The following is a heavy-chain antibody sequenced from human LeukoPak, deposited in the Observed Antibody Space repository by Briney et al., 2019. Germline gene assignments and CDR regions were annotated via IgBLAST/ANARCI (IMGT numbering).Heavy chain of an antibody. V-gene: IGHV3-23*01. J-gene: IGHJ4*02. CDR1: GFTFSSYA. CDR2: ISGSGGST. CDR3: AKDSIVVVTPPLH. Sequence: GGSLRLSCAASGFTFSSYAMSWVRQAPGKGLEWVSAISGSGGSTYYADSVKGRFTISRDNSKNTLYLQVNSLRAEDTAVYYCAKDSIVVVTPPLHWGQGTLVTVSS. D-gene: IGHD2-15*01.